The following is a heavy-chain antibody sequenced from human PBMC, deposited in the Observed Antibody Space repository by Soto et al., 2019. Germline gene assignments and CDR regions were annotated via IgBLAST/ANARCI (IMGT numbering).Heavy chain of an antibody. CDR2: IMPIFGRA. J-gene: IGHJ6*02. D-gene: IGHD6-19*01. Sequence: QVQLVQSGAEVKKPGSSVKVSCKASGGTFSNYAFSWVRQAPGRGLEWLGGIMPIFGRADDAQKFRGRVTSTSDEVTSTVHMEVSRLRSEDTAVYYCASWLKEAGIGGNYSYGMDVWGQGTTVTVSS. V-gene: IGHV1-69*05. CDR1: GGTFSNYA. CDR3: ASWLKEAGIGGNYSYGMDV.